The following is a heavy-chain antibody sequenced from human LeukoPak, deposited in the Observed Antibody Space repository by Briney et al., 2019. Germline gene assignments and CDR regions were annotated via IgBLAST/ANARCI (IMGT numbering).Heavy chain of an antibody. Sequence: PGGSLRLSCVASGFNFNDYSMNWVRQVPGKGLEWVSSISSSSSYLFYADSVKGRFTISRDNTKNSLHLQMNGLRAEDTALYYCARGAEVQLWSYYFDYWGQGTLVTVSS. V-gene: IGHV3-21*04. CDR3: ARGAEVQLWSYYFDY. CDR1: GFNFNDYS. J-gene: IGHJ4*02. CDR2: ISSSSSYL. D-gene: IGHD5-18*01.